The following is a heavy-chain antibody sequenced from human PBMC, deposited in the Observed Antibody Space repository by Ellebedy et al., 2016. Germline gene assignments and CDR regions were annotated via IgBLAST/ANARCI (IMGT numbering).Heavy chain of an antibody. CDR2: IFYSGTS. J-gene: IGHJ3*01. V-gene: IGHV4-59*01. Sequence: SETLSLTCTVSGGSISSYYWTWIRQPPGKGLEWIGNIFYSGTSNYNPSLKSRVTISLDTSKNQVSLKLSSVTAADTAVYYCARDKRRANAFDFWGQGTIVTVSS. D-gene: IGHD4/OR15-4a*01. CDR1: GGSISSYY. CDR3: ARDKRRANAFDF.